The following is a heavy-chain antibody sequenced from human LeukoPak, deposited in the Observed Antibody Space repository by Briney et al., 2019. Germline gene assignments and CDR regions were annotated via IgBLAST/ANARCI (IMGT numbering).Heavy chain of an antibody. CDR1: GGSISSYY. V-gene: IGHV4-4*07. D-gene: IGHD6-13*01. CDR3: ARWEKQQLGNAFDI. CDR2: IYTSGST. J-gene: IGHJ3*02. Sequence: PSETLSLTCTVSGGSISSYYWSWIRQPAGKGLEWIGRIYTSGSTNYNPSLKSRVTMSVDTSKNQFSLKLSSVTDADTAVYYCARWEKQQLGNAFDIWGQGTMVTVSS.